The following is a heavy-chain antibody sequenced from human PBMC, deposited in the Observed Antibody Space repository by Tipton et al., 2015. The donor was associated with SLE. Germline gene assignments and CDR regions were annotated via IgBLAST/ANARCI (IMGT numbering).Heavy chain of an antibody. Sequence: SLRLSCAASGFTFSSYAMHWVRQASGKGLEWVAVISYDGSNKYYADSVKGRFTISRDNSKNTLYLQMNSLRAEDTAVYYCARSSTLGYCSSTSCLQGDYYYGMDVWGQGTTVTVSS. CDR1: GFTFSSYA. D-gene: IGHD2-2*01. V-gene: IGHV3-30-3*01. J-gene: IGHJ6*02. CDR3: ARSSTLGYCSSTSCLQGDYYYGMDV. CDR2: ISYDGSNK.